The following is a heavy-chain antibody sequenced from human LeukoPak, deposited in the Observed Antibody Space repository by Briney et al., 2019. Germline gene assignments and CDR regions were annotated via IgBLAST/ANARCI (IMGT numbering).Heavy chain of an antibody. V-gene: IGHV3-30*04. Sequence: GGSLRLSCASCGFIFSNYAIHGVRQAPGKGLEWVAVISYDGSNKYYADSVKGRFTIARDNSKNTLYLQMDSLRAEDTAVYYCARGILLPAARNHLDIWGQGTLVTVSS. CDR1: GFIFSNYA. CDR3: ARGILLPAARNHLDI. CDR2: ISYDGSNK. D-gene: IGHD2-2*01. J-gene: IGHJ4*02.